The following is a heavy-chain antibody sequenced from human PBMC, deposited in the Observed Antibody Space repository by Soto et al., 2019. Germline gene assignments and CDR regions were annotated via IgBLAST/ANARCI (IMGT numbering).Heavy chain of an antibody. CDR2: ISHDGNDK. CDR3: ARELGRWAYCQH. V-gene: IGHV3-30-3*01. D-gene: IGHD1-26*01. Sequence: QVQVVQSGGGVVQPGRSLRLSCAASGFTFSSYAMHWVRQAPGKGLEWVAAISHDGNDKYYPDSVKGRFTISRDKSKNTLYLQLNSLRAEDTAVYYCARELGRWAYCQHWGQGTLVTVSS. CDR1: GFTFSSYA. J-gene: IGHJ1*01.